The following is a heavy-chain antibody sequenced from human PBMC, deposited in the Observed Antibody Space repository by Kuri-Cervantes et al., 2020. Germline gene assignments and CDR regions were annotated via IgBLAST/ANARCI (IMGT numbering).Heavy chain of an antibody. D-gene: IGHD3-3*01. CDR1: GFTFSKVW. J-gene: IGHJ6*02. V-gene: IGHV3-30*18. CDR2: ISYDGSNK. Sequence: GGSLRLSCAASGFTFSKVWMSWVRQAPGKGLEWVAVISYDGSNKYYADSVKGRFTISRDNSKNTLYLQMNSLRAEDTAVYYCAKDPNYDFWSGYWHIYYYYGMDVWGQGTTVTVSS. CDR3: AKDPNYDFWSGYWHIYYYYGMDV.